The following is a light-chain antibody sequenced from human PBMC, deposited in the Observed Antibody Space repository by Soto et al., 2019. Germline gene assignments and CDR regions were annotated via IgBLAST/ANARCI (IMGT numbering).Light chain of an antibody. CDR2: DND. Sequence: QSVLTQPPSVSAAPGQTVTISCSESSSHIGNNYISWYQQLPGTAPKLLIYDNDKRPSGIPDRFSGSKSGSSATLGITGLQAGDEADYYCGMWDTSLSTGVFGNGTKLTVL. V-gene: IGLV1-51*01. CDR3: GMWDTSLSTGV. CDR1: SSHIGNNY. J-gene: IGLJ1*01.